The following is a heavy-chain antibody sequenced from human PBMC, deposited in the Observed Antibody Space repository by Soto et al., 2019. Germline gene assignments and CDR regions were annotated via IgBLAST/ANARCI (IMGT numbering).Heavy chain of an antibody. D-gene: IGHD4-4*01. CDR2: ISGSAGSK. J-gene: IGHJ4*02. V-gene: IGHV3-23*01. CDR1: GFTFSSNA. Sequence: GSLRLSCAASGFTFSSNAMSWVRQAPGKGLEWVSGISGSAGSKYYADSVKGRFTISRDNSKNTLYLQMNSLRAEDTAVYYCAKVTTVTTGVYFDFWGQGILVTVSS. CDR3: AKVTTVTTGVYFDF.